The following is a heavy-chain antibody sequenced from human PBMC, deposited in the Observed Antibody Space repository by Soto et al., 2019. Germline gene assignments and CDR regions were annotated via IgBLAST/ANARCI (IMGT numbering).Heavy chain of an antibody. V-gene: IGHV4-4*02. J-gene: IGHJ3*02. CDR1: SGSISSTNW. CDR3: GRALRGFSAFDI. D-gene: IGHD3-16*01. CDR2: IYHSGSI. Sequence: QVPLQESGPGLVKPSGTLSLTCTVSSGSISSTNWWSWVRQPPGKGLEWIGEIYHSGSINYNPSLNSRVTISVDKSKNHFSLTLSSVTAADTAVYYCGRALRGFSAFDIWGQGTLVTVSS.